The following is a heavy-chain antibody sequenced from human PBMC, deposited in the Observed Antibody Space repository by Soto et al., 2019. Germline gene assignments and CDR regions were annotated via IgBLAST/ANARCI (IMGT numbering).Heavy chain of an antibody. CDR1: GFTFSDHY. D-gene: IGHD3-10*01. J-gene: IGHJ4*02. Sequence: EVQLVESGGDLVQPGGSLRLSCVASGFTFSDHYMDWVRQAPGKGLEWVGRSRNKAASYTTEYAASVKGRFTISRDDSENSLHLKMNSLKIEDTAVYYCSRGHDGSGRAGDYWGQGTLVTVSS. CDR2: SRNKAASYTT. V-gene: IGHV3-72*01. CDR3: SRGHDGSGRAGDY.